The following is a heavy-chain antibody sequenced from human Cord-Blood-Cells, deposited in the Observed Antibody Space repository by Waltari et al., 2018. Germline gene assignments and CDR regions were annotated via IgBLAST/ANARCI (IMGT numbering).Heavy chain of an antibody. D-gene: IGHD3-22*01. CDR2: ISSSGSTI. CDR1: TFSSYE. J-gene: IGHJ4*02. Sequence: TFSSYEMNWVRQAPGKGLEWVSYISSSGSTIYYADSVKGRFTISRDNAKNSLYLHMNSLIAEDTAVYYCAREGGYYDSSGYYYWGQGTLVTVSS. V-gene: IGHV3-48*03. CDR3: AREGGYYDSSGYYY.